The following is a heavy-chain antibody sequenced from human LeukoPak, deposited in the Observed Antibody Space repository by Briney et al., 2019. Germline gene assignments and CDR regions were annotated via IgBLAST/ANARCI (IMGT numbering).Heavy chain of an antibody. CDR1: GGSISSYY. D-gene: IGHD5-18*01. Sequence: PSETLSLTCTVSGGSISSYYWSWIRQPPGKGLEWIGYIYYSGSTNYNPSLKSRVTISVDTSKNQFSLKLSSVTAADTAVYYCARQRNSYGFPFDYWGQGTPVTVSS. CDR3: ARQRNSYGFPFDY. CDR2: IYYSGST. J-gene: IGHJ4*02. V-gene: IGHV4-59*08.